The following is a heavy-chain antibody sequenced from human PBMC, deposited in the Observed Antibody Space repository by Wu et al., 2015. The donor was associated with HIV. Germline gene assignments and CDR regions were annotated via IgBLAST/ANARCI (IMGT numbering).Heavy chain of an antibody. D-gene: IGHD3-16*01. Sequence: QVQLVQSGIEVKKPGVSVKVSCKASGYTFTSYGISWVRQAPGQGLEWMGWISAYNGNTNYAQKFQGRVTMTTDASTSTAYMELRSLRSDDTAVYHCARDDLVTTGRGESFDYWGQGTLVTVSS. J-gene: IGHJ4*02. V-gene: IGHV1-18*01. CDR3: ARDDLVTTGRGESFDY. CDR2: ISAYNGNT. CDR1: GYTFTSYG.